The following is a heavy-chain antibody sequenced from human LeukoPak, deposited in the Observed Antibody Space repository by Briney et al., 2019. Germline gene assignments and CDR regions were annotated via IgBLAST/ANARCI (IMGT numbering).Heavy chain of an antibody. CDR2: INPLSGTA. Sequence: SVKVSCKVSGDTLTELSMHWVRQAPGQGLEWMGGINPLSGTANYAQNFHGRVAINTDESTSTASMELSSLRSEDTAVYYCATVTTVTNPYYYYMDVWVKGTTVTVSS. D-gene: IGHD4-11*01. CDR1: GDTLTELS. V-gene: IGHV1-69*05. J-gene: IGHJ6*03. CDR3: ATVTTVTNPYYYYMDV.